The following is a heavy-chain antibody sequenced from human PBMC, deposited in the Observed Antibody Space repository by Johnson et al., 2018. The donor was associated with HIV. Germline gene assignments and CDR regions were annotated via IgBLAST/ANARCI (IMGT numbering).Heavy chain of an antibody. J-gene: IGHJ3*02. V-gene: IGHV3-20*04. CDR3: AKTISGFYLYDAFDI. D-gene: IGHD5-12*01. Sequence: VQLVESGGGVVRPGGSLRLSCEVSGFTFDEYGMSWVRQAPGKGLEWVSGINWNGGSTGYADSVKGRFTISRDNAKNSLYLQMNSPRAEDTATYYCAKTISGFYLYDAFDIWGQGTMVTVSS. CDR2: INWNGGST. CDR1: GFTFDEYG.